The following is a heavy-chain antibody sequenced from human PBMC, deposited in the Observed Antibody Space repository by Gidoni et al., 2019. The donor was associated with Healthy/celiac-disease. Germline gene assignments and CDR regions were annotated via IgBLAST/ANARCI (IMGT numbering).Heavy chain of an antibody. CDR1: GFTFSSYA. CDR3: AKGSGYYYYGMDV. V-gene: IGHV3-23*01. Sequence: EVQLLESGGGLVQPGGSLRLSCAASGFTFSSYAMSWVRQAPGKGLEWFSAISGSGGSTYYADSVKGRFTISRDNSKNTLYLQMNSLRAEDTAVYYCAKGSGYYYYGMDVWGQGTTVTVSS. J-gene: IGHJ6*02. CDR2: ISGSGGST.